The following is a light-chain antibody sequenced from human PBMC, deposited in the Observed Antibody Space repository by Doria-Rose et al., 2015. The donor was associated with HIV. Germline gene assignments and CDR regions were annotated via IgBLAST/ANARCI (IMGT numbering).Light chain of an antibody. Sequence: TQSPGNLSLSPGERATLSCRASQSFSSIYLAWYQQKPGQAPSLLIYDGSTRATGIPDRFSASGSGTDFTLTISRLEPEDFALYYCHQYGTSWTFGQGTKVEI. J-gene: IGKJ1*01. CDR3: HQYGTSWT. V-gene: IGKV3-20*01. CDR1: QSFSSIY. CDR2: DGS.